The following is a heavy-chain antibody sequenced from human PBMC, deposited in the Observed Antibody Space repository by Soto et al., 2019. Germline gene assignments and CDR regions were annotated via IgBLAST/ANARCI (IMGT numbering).Heavy chain of an antibody. CDR2: IYSGGST. CDR1: GFTVSSYY. J-gene: IGHJ6*01. Sequence: EVQLVESGGGLIQPGGSLRLSCAASGFTVSSYYMSWVRQAPGKGLEWVSVIYSGGSTYYADSVKGRFSISRDNYKNTRYLLLNSLRAEDTAVYYCARDLRTLYGMYVWGQGTTVTVSS. V-gene: IGHV3-53*01. CDR3: ARDLRTLYGMYV.